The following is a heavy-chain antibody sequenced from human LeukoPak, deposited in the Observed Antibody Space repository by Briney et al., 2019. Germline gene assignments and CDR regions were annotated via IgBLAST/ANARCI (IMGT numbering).Heavy chain of an antibody. CDR1: GGSISSYY. J-gene: IGHJ6*02. Sequence: PSQTLSLTCTVSGGSISSYYWSWIRQPPGKGLEWIGYIYYRGSTNYNPSLKSRVTISVDTSKNQFSLKLSSVTAADTAVYYCARVYCSSTTCYPGYYYGMDVWGQGTTVTVSS. D-gene: IGHD2-2*01. CDR3: ARVYCSSTTCYPGYYYGMDV. CDR2: IYYRGST. V-gene: IGHV4-59*01.